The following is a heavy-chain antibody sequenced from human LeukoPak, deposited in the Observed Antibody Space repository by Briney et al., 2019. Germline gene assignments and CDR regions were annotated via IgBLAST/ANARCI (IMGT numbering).Heavy chain of an antibody. D-gene: IGHD5-18*01. CDR2: IYPSGNT. CDR1: GGSVSSGDYY. Sequence: SETLSLTCTVSGGSVSSGDYYWSWIRPPAGEGLEWIGRIYPSGNTNYNPSLKSRVTSSIDTSKNRISLKVSSVTAADTAVYYCARVEATATAYFDYWGQGTLVTVSS. CDR3: ARVEATATAYFDY. J-gene: IGHJ4*02. V-gene: IGHV4-61*02.